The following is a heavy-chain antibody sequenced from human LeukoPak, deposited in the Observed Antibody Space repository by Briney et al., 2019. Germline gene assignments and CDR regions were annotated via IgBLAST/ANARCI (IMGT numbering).Heavy chain of an antibody. CDR1: GFTFSNYN. D-gene: IGHD4-17*01. V-gene: IGHV3-48*04. CDR3: ARDPLRKDDY. Sequence: GGSLRLSCAASGFTFSNYNLNWVRQASGKGLEWVSYISSSGSTIYYADSVKGRFTISRDNAKNSLYLQMNSLRAEDTAVYYCARDPLRKDDYWGQGTLVTVSS. CDR2: ISSSGSTI. J-gene: IGHJ4*02.